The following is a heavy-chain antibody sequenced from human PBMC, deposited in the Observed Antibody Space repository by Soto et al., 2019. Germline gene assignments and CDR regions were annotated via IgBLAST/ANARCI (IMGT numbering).Heavy chain of an antibody. J-gene: IGHJ6*02. CDR2: INAYNGNT. CDR3: AMVDVYVTPSPQDV. V-gene: IGHV1-18*01. CDR1: GYSFTRYG. D-gene: IGHD3-16*01. Sequence: AASVKVSCKASGYSFTRYGIGWARQAPGQGLEWMGWINAYNGNTNYAQNLQGRLTLTTDTSTTTACMELRSLRSNDTAIYYCAMVDVYVTPSPQDVWGQGTTVTVSS.